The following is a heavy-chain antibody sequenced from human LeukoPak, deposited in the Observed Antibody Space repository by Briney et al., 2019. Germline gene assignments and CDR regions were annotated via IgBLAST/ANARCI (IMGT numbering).Heavy chain of an antibody. CDR3: AIGLLYGSGSQETGLDY. CDR2: IDLSDPYT. CDR1: RYGFTCYT. J-gene: IGHJ4*02. Sequence: GVSVQRSSPGPRYGFTCYTIRWARPMRVKGLEWMGTIDLSDPYTNFGPSFQGHATSSADTSISTAYLQWSSLKASDTAMYYCAIGLLYGSGSQETGLDYCGQGDLVTVSS. D-gene: IGHD3-10*01. V-gene: IGHV5-10-1*01.